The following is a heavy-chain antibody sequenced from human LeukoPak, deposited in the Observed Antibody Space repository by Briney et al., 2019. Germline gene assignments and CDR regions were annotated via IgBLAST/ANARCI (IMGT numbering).Heavy chain of an antibody. CDR3: ARDRTLDY. J-gene: IGHJ4*02. Sequence: GSLRISCAASGFTVSSYWKYWVRQAPGKGLVWVSLINGDGSSTTYADSVEGRFTISSDNAKNTLYLQMNSLRAEDTAVYYCARDRTLDYWGRGTLVTVSS. CDR2: INGDGSST. V-gene: IGHV3-74*01. CDR1: GFTVSSYW.